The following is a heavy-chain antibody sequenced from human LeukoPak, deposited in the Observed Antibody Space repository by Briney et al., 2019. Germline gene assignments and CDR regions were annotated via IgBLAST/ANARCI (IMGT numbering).Heavy chain of an antibody. CDR2: IYLSGSS. Sequence: PWESLSLTCSVSGGSISSYYWSWIRQTPRKGLEGIGCIYLSGSSDYNPSLKRRATISVDTSKNQFSLKLSSLTAADTAVYYCARGEWSGLKDGFNIWGPGTMVTVSS. J-gene: IGHJ3*02. CDR1: GGSISSYY. D-gene: IGHD3-3*01. CDR3: ARGEWSGLKDGFNI. V-gene: IGHV4-59*01.